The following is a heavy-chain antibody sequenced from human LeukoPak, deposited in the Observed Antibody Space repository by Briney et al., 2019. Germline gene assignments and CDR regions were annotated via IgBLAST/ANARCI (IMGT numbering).Heavy chain of an antibody. CDR3: AKDSFYDFWSGSDAFDI. CDR1: GFTFSSYG. Sequence: GGSLRLSCAVSGFTFSSYGMHWVRQAPGKGLEWVAFIRYDGSNKYYADSVKGRFTISRDNSKNTLYLQMNSLRAEDTAVYYCAKDSFYDFWSGSDAFDIWGQGTMVTVSS. CDR2: IRYDGSNK. V-gene: IGHV3-30*02. J-gene: IGHJ3*02. D-gene: IGHD3-3*01.